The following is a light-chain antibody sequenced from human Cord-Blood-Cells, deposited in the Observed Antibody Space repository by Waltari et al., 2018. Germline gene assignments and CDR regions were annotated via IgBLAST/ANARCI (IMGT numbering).Light chain of an antibody. CDR3: QQRSNCLFT. V-gene: IGKV3-11*01. Sequence: EIVLTQSPATLSLSPGERATLSCRASQRVSSYLAWYQQKPGQAPRLLIYDASNRATGIPARFSGSGSGTDFSRTISSLEPEDFAFYYCQQRSNCLFTFGPGTKVDIK. CDR1: QRVSSY. CDR2: DAS. J-gene: IGKJ3*01.